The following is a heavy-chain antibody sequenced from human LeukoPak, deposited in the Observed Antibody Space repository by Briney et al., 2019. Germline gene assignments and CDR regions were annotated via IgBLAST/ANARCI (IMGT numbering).Heavy chain of an antibody. J-gene: IGHJ4*02. D-gene: IGHD1-26*01. CDR1: GYSFTSYW. Sequence: GESLKISCKGSGYSFTSYWIGWVRQMPGKGLEWMGIIYPGDSDTRYSPSFQGQVTISADKSISTAYLQWSSLKASDTAMYYCARHGVVGATTDYFGYWGQGTLVTVSS. CDR3: ARHGVVGATTDYFGY. V-gene: IGHV5-51*01. CDR2: IYPGDSDT.